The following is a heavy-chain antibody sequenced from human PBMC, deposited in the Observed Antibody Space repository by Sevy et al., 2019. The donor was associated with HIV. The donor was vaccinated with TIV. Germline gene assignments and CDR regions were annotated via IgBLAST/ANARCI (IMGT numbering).Heavy chain of an antibody. CDR2: IYDSGHT. J-gene: IGHJ6*02. Sequence: SETLSLTCTVSGGSFSTYSWNWIRQSPGKGLEWIGYIYDSGHTNYNPSLKSRVTISVDTSKNQFSLKLNSVTAADTAVYYCARGDPELFYGMDVWGQGTTVTVSS. V-gene: IGHV4-59*01. D-gene: IGHD1-7*01. CDR3: ARGDPELFYGMDV. CDR1: GGSFSTYS.